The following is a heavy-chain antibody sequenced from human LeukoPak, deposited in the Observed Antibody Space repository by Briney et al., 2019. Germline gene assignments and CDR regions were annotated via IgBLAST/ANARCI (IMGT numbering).Heavy chain of an antibody. CDR2: ISYDGSNK. CDR3: ARDQGLWFGEFSY. Sequence: GGSLRLSCAASGFTFSGYAMHWVRQAPGKGLEWVAVISYDGSNKYYADSVQGRFTISRDNSKNTLYLQMNSLRAEDTAVYYCARDQGLWFGEFSYWGQGTLVTVSS. J-gene: IGHJ4*02. CDR1: GFTFSGYA. V-gene: IGHV3-30-3*01. D-gene: IGHD3-10*01.